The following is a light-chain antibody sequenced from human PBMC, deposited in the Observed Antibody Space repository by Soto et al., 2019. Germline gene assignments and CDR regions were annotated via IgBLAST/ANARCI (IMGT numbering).Light chain of an antibody. CDR2: AVS. Sequence: QSVLTQPASVFGSPGQSITISCTGTSNDIGGYNFVSWYQQHPGKAPKLMIYAVSSRPSGVSNRFSGSKSGNTASLTISGLQPEDESDYYCSSYTTSSTLVFGSGTKVTVL. CDR1: SNDIGGYNF. J-gene: IGLJ1*01. V-gene: IGLV2-14*03. CDR3: SSYTTSSTLV.